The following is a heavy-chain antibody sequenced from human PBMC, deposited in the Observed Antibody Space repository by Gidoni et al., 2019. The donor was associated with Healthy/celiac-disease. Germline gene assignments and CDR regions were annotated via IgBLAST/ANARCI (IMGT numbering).Heavy chain of an antibody. CDR1: GYTFPTSY. J-gene: IGHJ5*02. CDR2: INPSGGST. D-gene: IGHD6-19*01. CDR3: ARAEGVSSGWYLGWFDP. Sequence: QVQLVQSGAEVKKPGASVKVSCKASGYTFPTSYMHWVRQAPGQGLEWMGIINPSGGSTSYAQKFQGRVTMTRDTSTSTVYMELSSLRSEDTAVYYCARAEGVSSGWYLGWFDPWGQGTLVTVSS. V-gene: IGHV1-46*01.